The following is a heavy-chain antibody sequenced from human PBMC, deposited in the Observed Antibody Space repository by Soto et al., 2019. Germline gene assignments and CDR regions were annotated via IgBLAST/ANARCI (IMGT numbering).Heavy chain of an antibody. D-gene: IGHD2-2*01. V-gene: IGHV4-31*03. CDR1: GGSISSGGYY. Sequence: TSETLSLTCTVSGGSISSGGYYWSWIRQHPGKGLEWIGYIYYNGSTYYNPSLKSRVTISVDTSKNQFSLKLSSVTAADTAVYYCARVGYCTSTSCYDFDYWGQGTLVTVSS. J-gene: IGHJ4*02. CDR2: IYYNGST. CDR3: ARVGYCTSTSCYDFDY.